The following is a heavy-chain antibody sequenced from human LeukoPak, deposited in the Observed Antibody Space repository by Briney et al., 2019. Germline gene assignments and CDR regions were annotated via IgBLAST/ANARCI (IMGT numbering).Heavy chain of an antibody. J-gene: IGHJ5*02. D-gene: IGHD6-19*01. CDR1: GGSISSSSYY. CDR2: IYYSGST. V-gene: IGHV4-39*02. CDR3: AASNAGYSSGWYTNLFDP. Sequence: SETLSLTCTVSGGSISSSSYYWGWIRRPPGKGLEWIGNIYYSGSTSYNPSLKSRVTISVDTSNNHFSLKLSSVTAADTAVYYCAASNAGYSSGWYTNLFDPWGQGTLVTVSS.